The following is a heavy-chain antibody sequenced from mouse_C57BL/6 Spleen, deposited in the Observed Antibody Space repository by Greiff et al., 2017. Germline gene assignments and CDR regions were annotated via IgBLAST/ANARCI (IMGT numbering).Heavy chain of an antibody. D-gene: IGHD1-1*01. CDR2: ISYDGSN. CDR3: ARRYYYGSSHWYFDV. CDR1: GYSITSGYY. V-gene: IGHV3-6*01. J-gene: IGHJ1*03. Sequence: ESGPGLVKPSQSLSLTCSVTGYSITSGYYWNWIRQFPGNKLEWMGYISYDGSNNYNPSLKNRISITRDTSKNQFFLKLNSVTTEDTATYYCARRYYYGSSHWYFDVWGTGTTVTVSS.